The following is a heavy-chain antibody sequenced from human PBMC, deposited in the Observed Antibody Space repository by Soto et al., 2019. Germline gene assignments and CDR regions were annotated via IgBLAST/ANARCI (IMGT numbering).Heavy chain of an antibody. CDR3: AKGQGGGGSSSDY. CDR1: GFTFSTYG. V-gene: IGHV3-30*18. CDR2: ISFDGSTK. D-gene: IGHD3-16*01. J-gene: IGHJ4*02. Sequence: QVQLVESGGSVVQPGRSLRLSCAASGFTFSTYGMHWVRQAPGKGLEWVAVISFDGSTKNYGDSVKGRFTISRDNSKNPLYLQMESLGAGETAVYYWAKGQGGGGSSSDYWGQGTLVTVSS.